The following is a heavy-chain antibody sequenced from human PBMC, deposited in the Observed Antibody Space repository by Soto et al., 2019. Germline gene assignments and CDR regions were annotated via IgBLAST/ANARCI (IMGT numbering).Heavy chain of an antibody. CDR1: GYRFTSYW. J-gene: IGHJ4*02. D-gene: IGHD6-13*01. CDR3: AISSIAAAGFDY. CDR2: FFPGDSDT. V-gene: IGHV5-51*01. Sequence: GESLKISCKGYGYRFTSYWIGWVRQMPGKGLEWMGIFFPGDSDTRYSPSFQGQVTISADKSITTAYLQWSSLKASDTAMYYCAISSIAAAGFDYWGQGTLVTVSS.